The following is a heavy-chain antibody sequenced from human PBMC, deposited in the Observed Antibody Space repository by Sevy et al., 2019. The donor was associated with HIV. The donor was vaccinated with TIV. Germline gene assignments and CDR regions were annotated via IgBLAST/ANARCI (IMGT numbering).Heavy chain of an antibody. CDR2: MWSNGNNK. D-gene: IGHD3-10*01. CDR1: GFMFSTYG. CDR3: VRERGPFDGFDI. Sequence: GGSLRLSCAASGFMFSTYGMHWVRQAPGKGLEWVAVMWSNGNNKYYADSVKGRFTFSRDNSQNTLSLQMNSLRAEDTAVYYCVRERGPFDGFDIWGQGTMVTVSS. J-gene: IGHJ3*02. V-gene: IGHV3-33*01.